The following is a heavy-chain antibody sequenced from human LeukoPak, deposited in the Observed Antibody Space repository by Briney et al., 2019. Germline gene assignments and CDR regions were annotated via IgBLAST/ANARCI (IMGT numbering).Heavy chain of an antibody. CDR1: GFTVSSNY. D-gene: IGHD1-26*01. J-gene: IGHJ4*02. CDR2: IYVDGST. Sequence: GGSLRLSCAASGFTVSSNYMNWVRQAPGKGLEWVSGIYVDGSTYYADSVKGRFTISRDNSRNTLYLQMNSLRAEDTAVYYCARDLSGSGSPWGPDYWGQGTLVTVSS. CDR3: ARDLSGSGSPWGPDY. V-gene: IGHV3-53*01.